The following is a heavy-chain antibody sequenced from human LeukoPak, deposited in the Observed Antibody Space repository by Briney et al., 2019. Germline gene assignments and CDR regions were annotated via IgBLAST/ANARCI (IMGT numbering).Heavy chain of an antibody. V-gene: IGHV3-33*01. D-gene: IGHD2-2*01. J-gene: IGHJ3*02. CDR2: VWPDEYQQ. CDR3: ARDGSTKVAHTYDAVAI. CDR1: GFILSNYA. Sequence: PGQSLRLSCTAAGFILSNYAIHWVSQAAGKGLEWDAVVWPDEYQQYYDDAAKGRSTISREDSDNTVYLQMNSLRAEDTAVYYCARDGSTKVAHTYDAVAIWVQGTMVTVSS.